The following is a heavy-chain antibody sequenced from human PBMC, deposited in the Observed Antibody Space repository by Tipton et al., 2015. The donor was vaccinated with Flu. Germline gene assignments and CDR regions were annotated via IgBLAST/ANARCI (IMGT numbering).Heavy chain of an antibody. CDR1: GFIFSTYG. J-gene: IGHJ4*02. CDR3: ARETTTVTTIDY. D-gene: IGHD4-17*01. V-gene: IGHV3-33*01. Sequence: SLRLSCASSGFIFSTYGMHWVRQAPGKGLEWVAVIWSDGSNTYYADSVKGRFTISRDNSKNMVYLQMNSLRAEDTAVYYCARETTTVTTIDYWGQGTLVTVSS. CDR2: IWSDGSNT.